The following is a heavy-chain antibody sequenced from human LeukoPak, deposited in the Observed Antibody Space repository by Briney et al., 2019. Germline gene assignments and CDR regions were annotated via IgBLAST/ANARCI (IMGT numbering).Heavy chain of an antibody. D-gene: IGHD5-24*01. CDR3: ARDHVLRDGYNVNWFDP. V-gene: IGHV3-21*01. J-gene: IGHJ5*02. CDR1: GFTLSGHS. CDR2: ISPTSAYI. Sequence: PGGSLRLSCAATGFTLSGHSMNWVRQAPGKGLDWVSSISPTSAYIYYQDSVKGRFTISRDNAKNSLYLQMNSLRAEDTAVYYCARDHVLRDGYNVNWFDPWGQGTLVTVSS.